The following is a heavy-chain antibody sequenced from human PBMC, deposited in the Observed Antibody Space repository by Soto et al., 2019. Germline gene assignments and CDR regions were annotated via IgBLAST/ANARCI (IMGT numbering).Heavy chain of an antibody. J-gene: IGHJ4*02. V-gene: IGHV1-69*01. CDR2: ITPMFGAT. D-gene: IGHD3-22*01. CDR1: GGTFSSYA. Sequence: QVQLVQSGAEVKKPGSSVKVSCKASGGTFSSYAISWVRQAPGQGLEWMGGITPMFGATIYSQKFQGRVTIIADESTSTAYMELTTLRYEDTAVYYGAGSPDWTYALNQLVITTFGCFWGQGTLVTVSS. CDR3: AGSPDWTYALNQLVITTFGCF.